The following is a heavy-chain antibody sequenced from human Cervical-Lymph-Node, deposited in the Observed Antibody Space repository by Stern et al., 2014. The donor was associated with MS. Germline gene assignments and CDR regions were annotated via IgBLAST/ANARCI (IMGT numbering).Heavy chain of an antibody. CDR1: GYSFTTYG. D-gene: IGHD1-26*01. J-gene: IGHJ4*02. CDR3: ARDWELAWGY. CDR2: ISAYTGDT. V-gene: IGHV1-18*01. Sequence: DQLVESGAEVKNPGASVKVSCKASGYSFTTYGFSWVRQAPGQGLEWMGWISAYTGDTNYAQKLQGRVTMTTDSSTSTAYMELRSLRSDDTAVYYCARDWELAWGYWGQGTLVTVSS.